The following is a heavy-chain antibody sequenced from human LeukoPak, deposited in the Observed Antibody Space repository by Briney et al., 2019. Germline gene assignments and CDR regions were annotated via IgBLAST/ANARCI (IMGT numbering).Heavy chain of an antibody. CDR1: GGSISSYY. D-gene: IGHD6-19*01. J-gene: IGHJ4*02. V-gene: IGHV4-39*07. Sequence: PSETLSLTCTVSGGSISSYYWGWIRQPPGKGLEWIGSIYYSGSTYYNPSLKSRVTISVDTSKNQFSLKLSSVTAADTAVYYCARGKEWSSGWEFDYWGQGTLVTVSS. CDR3: ARGKEWSSGWEFDY. CDR2: IYYSGST.